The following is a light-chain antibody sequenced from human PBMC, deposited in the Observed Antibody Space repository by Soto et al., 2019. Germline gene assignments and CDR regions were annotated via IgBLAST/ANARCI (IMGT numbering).Light chain of an antibody. CDR3: QQYSSSPSIT. CDR2: GAS. Sequence: EIVLTHSPGTLSLSPCERATLSFSASQSVSSGYLAWYQQKPGQAPRLLIYGASTRATGIPDRFSGSGSGTDFTLTISRLEPEDFAVYYCQQYSSSPSITFGQGTRLEIK. V-gene: IGKV3-20*01. J-gene: IGKJ5*01. CDR1: QSVSSGY.